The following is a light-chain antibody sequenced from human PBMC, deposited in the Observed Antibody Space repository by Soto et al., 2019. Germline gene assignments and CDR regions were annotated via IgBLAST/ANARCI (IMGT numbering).Light chain of an antibody. J-gene: IGKJ3*01. CDR3: QQYGTSPIT. V-gene: IGKV3-20*01. CDR2: GAS. Sequence: EIVLTQSPGTLSLSPGEGATLSCRASQSVSDSYLAWYQQKPGQAPRLLIYGASSRPTGIPDRFSGSGSGTDFTLTISRLEAEDFAVYYCQQYGTSPITFGPGTKVDIK. CDR1: QSVSDSY.